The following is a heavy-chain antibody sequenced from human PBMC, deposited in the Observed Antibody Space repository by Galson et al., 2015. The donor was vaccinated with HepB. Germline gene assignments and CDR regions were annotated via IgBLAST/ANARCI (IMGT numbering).Heavy chain of an antibody. J-gene: IGHJ5*02. D-gene: IGHD6-13*01. V-gene: IGHV5-10-1*01. CDR2: IDPSDSYT. Sequence: QSGAEVKKPGESLRISCKGSGYTFPTYWISWVRQMPGKGLEWMGRIDPSDSYTNYSPSFKGHVTISADMSISTAYLQWSSLKASDTAIYYCARQGGNSWYKNWFDPWGQGTLVTVSS. CDR1: GYTFPTYW. CDR3: ARQGGNSWYKNWFDP.